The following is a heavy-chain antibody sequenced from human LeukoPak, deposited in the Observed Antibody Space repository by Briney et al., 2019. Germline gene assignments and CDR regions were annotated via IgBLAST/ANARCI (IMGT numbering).Heavy chain of an antibody. CDR1: GFTFSSYA. J-gene: IGHJ6*03. D-gene: IGHD5/OR15-5a*01. CDR3: AKDRRPVSDYYYFYMDV. CDR2: ISGSTTST. V-gene: IGHV3-23*01. Sequence: GGSLRLSCAASGFTFSSYAMTWVRQAPGKGLEWVSHISGSTTSTYYADSVKGRFTISRDNSKNTLYLQMNSLRAEDTAVYYCAKDRRPVSDYYYFYMDVWGKGTTVTASS.